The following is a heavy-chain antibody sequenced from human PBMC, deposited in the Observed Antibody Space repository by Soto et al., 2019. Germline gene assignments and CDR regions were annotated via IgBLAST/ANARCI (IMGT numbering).Heavy chain of an antibody. CDR2: ISGSGGST. Sequence: PWGSLRLSCAASGFTFSSYAMSWVRQAPGKGLEWVSAISGSGGSTYYADSVKGRFTITRDNSKNTLYLQMNSVRAEDTAVYYCAKCPARPRAFDIWGQGTIVTVSS. CDR3: AKCPARPRAFDI. D-gene: IGHD6-6*01. V-gene: IGHV3-23*01. CDR1: GFTFSSYA. J-gene: IGHJ3*02.